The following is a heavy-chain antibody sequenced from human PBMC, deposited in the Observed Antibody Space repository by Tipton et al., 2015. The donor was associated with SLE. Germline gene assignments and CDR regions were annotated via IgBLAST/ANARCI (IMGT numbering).Heavy chain of an antibody. D-gene: IGHD3-3*01. J-gene: IGHJ3*02. CDR2: MYYSGST. CDR1: GDSIISSSYC. V-gene: IGHV4-39*07. Sequence: TLSLTCSVSGDSIISSSYCWGWIRQPPGKGLEWIGSMYYSGSTYYNPSLKSRVTISVDTSKNQFSLMLRSVTAADTAVYYCARDGPYYDFWSGMGTFDIWGQGTMVTVSS. CDR3: ARDGPYYDFWSGMGTFDI.